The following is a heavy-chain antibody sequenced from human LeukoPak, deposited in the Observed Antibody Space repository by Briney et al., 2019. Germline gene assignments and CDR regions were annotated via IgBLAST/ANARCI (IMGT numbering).Heavy chain of an antibody. CDR3: ARARDDSIGSRWFDP. V-gene: IGHV1-46*01. D-gene: IGHD3-22*01. J-gene: IGHJ5*02. CDR1: GYTFTSYH. CDR2: IKPSGGST. Sequence: ASVKVSCKASGYTFTSYHMHWVRHAAGQGLEWMGTIKPSGGSTTYAQKFQGRVTMTWDTSTSTVYMELSSLRSEDTAVYYCARARDDSIGSRWFDPWGQGTLVTVSS.